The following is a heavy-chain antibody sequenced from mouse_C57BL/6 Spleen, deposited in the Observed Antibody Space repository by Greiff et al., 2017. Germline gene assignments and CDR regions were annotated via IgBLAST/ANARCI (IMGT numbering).Heavy chain of an antibody. CDR1: GFTFSSYA. D-gene: IGHD1-1*01. Sequence: DVKLQESGGGLVKPGGSLKLSCAASGFTFSSYAMSWVRQTPEKRLEWVATISDGGSYTYYPDNVKGRFTISRDNAKNNLYLQMSHLKSEDTAMYYCARDRGLTSTVVAPFAYWGQGTLVTVSA. J-gene: IGHJ3*01. V-gene: IGHV5-4*01. CDR2: ISDGGSYT. CDR3: ARDRGLTSTVVAPFAY.